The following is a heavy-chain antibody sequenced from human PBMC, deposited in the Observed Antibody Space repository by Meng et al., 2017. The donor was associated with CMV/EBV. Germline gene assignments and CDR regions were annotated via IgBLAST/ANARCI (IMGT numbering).Heavy chain of an antibody. Sequence: LHESGHPLVNPHPALTLRCTFLGFSLRTSEGVVGWIPQPPGNALEWLPLIYWDDDKRYSPSLKSRLTITKDTSKNQVVLTMTNMDPVDTATYYCARIAAAGRFDYWGQGTLVTVSS. D-gene: IGHD6-13*01. CDR2: IYWDDDK. V-gene: IGHV2-5*02. J-gene: IGHJ4*02. CDR1: GFSLRTSEGV. CDR3: ARIAAAGRFDY.